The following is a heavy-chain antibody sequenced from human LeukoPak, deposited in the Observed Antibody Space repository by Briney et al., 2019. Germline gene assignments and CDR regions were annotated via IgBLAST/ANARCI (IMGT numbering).Heavy chain of an antibody. Sequence: ASVKVSCKASGYTFTSYGISWVRQAPGQGLEWMGWISAYNGNTNYAQKLQGRVTMTTDTSTSTAYMELRSLRSDDTAVYYCASQGDYYDSSGYPFDYWGQGTLVTVSS. V-gene: IGHV1-18*01. CDR1: GYTFTSYG. CDR3: ASQGDYYDSSGYPFDY. D-gene: IGHD3-22*01. CDR2: ISAYNGNT. J-gene: IGHJ4*02.